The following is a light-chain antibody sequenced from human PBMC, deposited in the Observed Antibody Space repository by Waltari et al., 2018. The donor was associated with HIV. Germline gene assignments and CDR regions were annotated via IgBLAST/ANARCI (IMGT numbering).Light chain of an antibody. Sequence: DIQMTQSPSTLSASVGDRVTITCRASQSISSWLAWYQQKPGKAPKLLIYKAFSLESGVPSRFSGSGSGTEFTLTISSLQPDDFATYYCQQYNSLMYTFGQGTKLEIK. CDR2: KAF. CDR1: QSISSW. J-gene: IGKJ2*01. V-gene: IGKV1-5*03. CDR3: QQYNSLMYT.